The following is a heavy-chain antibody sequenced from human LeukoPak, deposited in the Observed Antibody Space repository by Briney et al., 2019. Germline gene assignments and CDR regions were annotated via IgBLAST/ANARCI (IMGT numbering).Heavy chain of an antibody. D-gene: IGHD3-22*01. CDR2: IFYSGST. CDR3: ARVADYYYDSSGYQGYFDY. J-gene: IGHJ4*02. CDR1: GGSFSGYY. Sequence: SETLSLTCGVYGGSFSGYYWSWIRQPPGKGLEWIGNIFYSGSTYYSPSLKSRVTISLDTSRNQFSLKLTSVTAADTAAYYCARVADYYYDSSGYQGYFDYWGQGTLVTVSS. V-gene: IGHV4-34*12.